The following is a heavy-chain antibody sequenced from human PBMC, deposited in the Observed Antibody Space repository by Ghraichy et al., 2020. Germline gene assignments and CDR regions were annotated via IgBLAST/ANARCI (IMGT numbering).Heavy chain of an antibody. V-gene: IGHV4-34*01. CDR1: GGSFSGYY. CDR3: ARGRHYYGSGSYYNAPSY. J-gene: IGHJ4*02. D-gene: IGHD3-10*01. Sequence: GSLRLSCAVYGGSFSGYYWSWIRQPPGKGLEWIGEINHSGSTNYNPSLKSRVTISVDTSKNQFSLKLSSVTAADTAVYYCARGRHYYGSGSYYNAPSYWGQGTLVTVSS. CDR2: INHSGST.